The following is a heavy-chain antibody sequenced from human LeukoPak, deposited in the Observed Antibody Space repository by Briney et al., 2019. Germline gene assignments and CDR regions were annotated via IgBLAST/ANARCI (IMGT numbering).Heavy chain of an antibody. CDR2: IYYSGST. J-gene: IGHJ6*02. CDR1: GGSVSSGSYY. Sequence: SETLSLTCTVSGGSVSSGSYYWSWIRQPPGKGLEWIGSIYYSGSTYYNPSLKSRVTISVDTSKNQFSLKLSSVTAADTAVYYCARHGSSIAAAYYYGMDVWGQGTTVTVSS. V-gene: IGHV4-39*01. CDR3: ARHGSSIAAAYYYGMDV. D-gene: IGHD6-6*01.